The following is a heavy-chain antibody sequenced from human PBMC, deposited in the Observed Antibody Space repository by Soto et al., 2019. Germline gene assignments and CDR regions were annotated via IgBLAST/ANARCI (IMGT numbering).Heavy chain of an antibody. J-gene: IGHJ6*02. CDR2: IYHSGST. Sequence: QVQLQESGPGLVKPSGTLSLTCAVSGGSISSSNWWSWVRQPPGKGLEWIGEIYHSGSTNYNPSLTCPVTISVAKSKNQYSLKLSSVTAADTAVYYCARVIVLVPAAYHMDVWGPGTTVTVSS. CDR3: ARVIVLVPAAYHMDV. D-gene: IGHD2-2*01. V-gene: IGHV4-4*02. CDR1: GGSISSSNW.